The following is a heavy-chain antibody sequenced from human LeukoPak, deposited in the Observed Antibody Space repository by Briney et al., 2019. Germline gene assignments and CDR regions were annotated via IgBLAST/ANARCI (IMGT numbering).Heavy chain of an antibody. Sequence: GASVKVSCKASGGTFSSYAISWVRQAPGQGLEWMGGIIPVSGTTDYAQKFQGRVTITTDESTRTTYMELSSLRSDDTAVYYCAREDFTNYLNNAFDIWGQGTMVTVSS. D-gene: IGHD4-11*01. CDR3: AREDFTNYLNNAFDI. V-gene: IGHV1-69*05. J-gene: IGHJ3*02. CDR2: IIPVSGTT. CDR1: GGTFSSYA.